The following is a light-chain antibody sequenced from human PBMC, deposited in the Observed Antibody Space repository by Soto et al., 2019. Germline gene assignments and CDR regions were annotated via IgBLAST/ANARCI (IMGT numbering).Light chain of an antibody. CDR2: KAS. Sequence: DIQMTQSPSTLSASVGDRVSIACRASQSVSTWLAWYQQKPGKAPKLLIYKASTLESGVPSRFSGGGSGTEFTLTISGLQPDDSATYYCQHYNSYSEAFGQGTKVDIK. J-gene: IGKJ1*01. V-gene: IGKV1-5*03. CDR3: QHYNSYSEA. CDR1: QSVSTW.